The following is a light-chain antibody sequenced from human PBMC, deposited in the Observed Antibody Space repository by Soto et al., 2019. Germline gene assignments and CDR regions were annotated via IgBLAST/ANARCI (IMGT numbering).Light chain of an antibody. Sequence: DIPMTQSPSTLSASVGDRVTITCRASKSISTWLAWYQQKPGLAPKLLIYRASRLESGVPSTFSANGSETEFTLTVTSLQPDDFATYYWQQYKKIPWTFGQGTKEEVK. J-gene: IGKJ1*01. V-gene: IGKV1-5*03. CDR3: QQYKKIPWT. CDR1: KSISTW. CDR2: RAS.